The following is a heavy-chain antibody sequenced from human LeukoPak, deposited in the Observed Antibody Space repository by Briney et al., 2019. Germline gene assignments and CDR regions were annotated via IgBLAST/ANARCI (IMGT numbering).Heavy chain of an antibody. D-gene: IGHD3-10*01. CDR1: GFFFDDHV. V-gene: IGHV3-9*01. CDR3: ARDDYGSGSWNDY. CDR2: ISWNNGSI. J-gene: IGHJ4*02. Sequence: GGSLRLSCAASGFFFDDHVIFWVRQVPGKGLEWVSGISWNNGSIGYADSVKGRFTISRDNAKNSLYLQMDSLRAEDTALYYCARDDYGSGSWNDYWGQGTLVTVSS.